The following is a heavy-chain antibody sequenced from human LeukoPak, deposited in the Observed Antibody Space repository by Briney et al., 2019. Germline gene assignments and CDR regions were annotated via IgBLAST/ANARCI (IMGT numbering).Heavy chain of an antibody. CDR3: ARELRGGLRVPIDY. V-gene: IGHV3-21*01. Sequence: PGGSLRLSCAASGFTFSSYSMNWVRQAPGKGLEWVSSISSSSSYIYYADSVKGRFTISRDNAKNSLYLQMNSLRAEDTAVYYCARELRGGLRVPIDYWGQGTLVTVSS. D-gene: IGHD3-10*01. CDR2: ISSSSSYI. CDR1: GFTFSSYS. J-gene: IGHJ4*02.